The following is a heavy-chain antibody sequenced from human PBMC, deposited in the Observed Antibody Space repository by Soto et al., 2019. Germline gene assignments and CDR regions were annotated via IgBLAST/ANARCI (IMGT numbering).Heavy chain of an antibody. CDR3: AKDAVPGDGVWLMDH. D-gene: IGHD4-17*01. Sequence: GGSLRLSCAASGFTFASYAMTWVRQAPGKGLESVAGLYGNSGGIQYSDSVKGRFTISRDNSKNIVYLQMNSLRVEDTAVYFCAKDAVPGDGVWLMDHWGQGNLVTVSS. J-gene: IGHJ4*02. V-gene: IGHV3-23*01. CDR1: GFTFASYA. CDR2: LYGNSGGI.